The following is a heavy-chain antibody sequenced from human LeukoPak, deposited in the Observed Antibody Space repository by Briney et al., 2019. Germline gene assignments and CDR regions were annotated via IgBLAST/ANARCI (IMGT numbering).Heavy chain of an antibody. V-gene: IGHV1-69*04. J-gene: IGHJ6*02. CDR3: ARDRDYGMDV. CDR2: IIPILGIA. Sequence: GASVKVSFKASGGTFSSYAISWVRQAPGQGREWMGRIIPILGIANYAQKFQGRVTITADKSTSTAYMELSSLRSEDTAVYYCARDRDYGMDVWGQGTTVTVSS. D-gene: IGHD3-10*01. CDR1: GGTFSSYA.